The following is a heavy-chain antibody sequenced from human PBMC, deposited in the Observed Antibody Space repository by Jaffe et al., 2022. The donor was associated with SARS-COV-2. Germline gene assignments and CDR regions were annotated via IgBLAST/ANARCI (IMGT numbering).Heavy chain of an antibody. Sequence: QVQLQESGPGLVKPSQTLSLTCTVSGGSISSGSYYWSWIRQPAGKGLEWIGRIYTSGSTNYNPSLKSRVTISVDTSKNQFSLKLSSVTAADTAVYYCAREFSDYWGQGTLVTVSS. J-gene: IGHJ4*02. V-gene: IGHV4-61*02. CDR3: AREFSDY. CDR1: GGSISSGSYY. CDR2: IYTSGST.